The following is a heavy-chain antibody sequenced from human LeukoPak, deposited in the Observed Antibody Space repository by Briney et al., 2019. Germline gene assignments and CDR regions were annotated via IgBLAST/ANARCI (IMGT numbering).Heavy chain of an antibody. Sequence: ASVKVSCKASGFTFTSYAINWVRQAPGQGLEWMGWININTANPTYAQGFTGRFVFSLDTSVSTAYLQISSLKAEDTAVYYCAIRYSGSYNDYWGQGTLVTVSS. D-gene: IGHD1-26*01. CDR3: AIRYSGSYNDY. CDR1: GFTFTSYA. V-gene: IGHV7-4-1*02. J-gene: IGHJ4*02. CDR2: ININTANP.